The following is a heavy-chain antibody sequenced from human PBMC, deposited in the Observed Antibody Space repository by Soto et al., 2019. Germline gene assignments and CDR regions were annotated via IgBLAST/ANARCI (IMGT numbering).Heavy chain of an antibody. CDR3: ARHGYNYGGGSFDY. V-gene: IGHV3-66*04. D-gene: IGHD5-18*01. Sequence: EVQLVESGGGLVQPGGSLRLSCAASGVTVSSNYMSWVRQAPGKGLEWVSVIYSGGSTYYADSVKGRFTISRDNSTTTLYLQMNSLRAEDTAVYYCARHGYNYGGGSFDYWGQGTLVTVSS. CDR1: GVTVSSNY. J-gene: IGHJ4*02. CDR2: IYSGGST.